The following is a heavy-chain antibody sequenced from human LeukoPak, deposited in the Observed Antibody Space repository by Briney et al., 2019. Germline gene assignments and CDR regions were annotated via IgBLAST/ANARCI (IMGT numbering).Heavy chain of an antibody. Sequence: ASVKVSCKASGYTFTSYDINWVRQATGQGLEWMGWMSPNSGNTGYAQRFQGRVTITRDTSISTAYLELSSLRSEDTAVYYCARAQGATAKFDYWGQGTLVTVSS. D-gene: IGHD2-21*02. V-gene: IGHV1-8*03. CDR1: GYTFTSYD. CDR2: MSPNSGNT. CDR3: ARAQGATAKFDY. J-gene: IGHJ4*02.